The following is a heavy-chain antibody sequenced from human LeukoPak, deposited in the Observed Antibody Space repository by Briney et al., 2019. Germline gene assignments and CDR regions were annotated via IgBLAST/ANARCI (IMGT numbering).Heavy chain of an antibody. J-gene: IGHJ6*03. Sequence: SETLSLTCTVSGGSISSYYWSWLRQPAGKGLEWIGRIYTSGSTNYNPSLKSRVTMSVDTSKNQFSLKLSSVTAADTAVYYCARDSGSSRYYYYMDVWGKGTTVTVSS. CDR1: GGSISSYY. D-gene: IGHD3-10*01. CDR3: ARDSGSSRYYYYMDV. CDR2: IYTSGST. V-gene: IGHV4-4*07.